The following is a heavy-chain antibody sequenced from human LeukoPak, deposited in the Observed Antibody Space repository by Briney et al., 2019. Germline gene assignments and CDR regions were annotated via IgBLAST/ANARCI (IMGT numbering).Heavy chain of an antibody. CDR2: IYTSGST. CDR3: ARRVVVVVAATGYYYYGMDV. J-gene: IGHJ6*02. Sequence: TSETLSLTCTVSGGSISSYYWSWIRQPAGKGLEWIGRIYTSGSTNYNPSLKSRVTMSVDTSKNQFSLKLSSVTAADTAVYYCARRVVVVVAATGYYYYGMDVWGQGTTVTVSS. V-gene: IGHV4-4*07. CDR1: GGSISSYY. D-gene: IGHD2-15*01.